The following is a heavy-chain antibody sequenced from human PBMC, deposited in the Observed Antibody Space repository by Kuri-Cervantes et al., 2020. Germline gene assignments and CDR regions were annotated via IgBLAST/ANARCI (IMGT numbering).Heavy chain of an antibody. CDR2: MNPNSGNT. Sequence: ASVKVSCKASGYTFTSFDINWVRQATGQGFEWMGWMNPNSGNTGYAQKFQGRVTMTRNTSISTAYMELSSLRSEDTAIYFCARDGGKPNYYYFMDVWGKGTTVTVSS. D-gene: IGHD2-15*01. CDR3: ARDGGKPNYYYFMDV. CDR1: GYTFTSFD. V-gene: IGHV1-8*01. J-gene: IGHJ6*03.